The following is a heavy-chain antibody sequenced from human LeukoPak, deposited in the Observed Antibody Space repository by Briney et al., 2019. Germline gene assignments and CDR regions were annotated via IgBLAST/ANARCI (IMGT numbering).Heavy chain of an antibody. J-gene: IGHJ4*02. V-gene: IGHV3-7*03. D-gene: IGHD3-22*01. CDR1: GFTFGDYA. Sequence: GGSLRLSCTASGFTFGDYAMTWVRQAPGKGLEWVVNIKEDGSKKNYVDSVKGRFTISRDNAKNSLYLQMTSLRAEDTAMYYCATPLDYHDSSGFHQGGDWGQGTLVTVSS. CDR3: ATPLDYHDSSGFHQGGD. CDR2: IKEDGSKK.